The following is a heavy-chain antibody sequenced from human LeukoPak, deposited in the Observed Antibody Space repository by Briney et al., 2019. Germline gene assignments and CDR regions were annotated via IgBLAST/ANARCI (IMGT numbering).Heavy chain of an antibody. D-gene: IGHD6-13*01. CDR3: ACRCSGAYSSSG. CDR2: INPSGGST. CDR1: GYTFTSYY. V-gene: IGHV1-46*01. Sequence: ASVKVSCKASGYTFTSYYMHWVRQAPGQGLEWMGIINPSGGSTSYAQKFQGRVTMTRDTSTSTGYMELSSLRSEDTAVYYCACRCSGAYSSSGWGQGTMVTVSS. J-gene: IGHJ3*01.